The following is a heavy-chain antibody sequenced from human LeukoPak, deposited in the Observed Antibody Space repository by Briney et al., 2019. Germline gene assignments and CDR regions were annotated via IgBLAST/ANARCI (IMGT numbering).Heavy chain of an antibody. D-gene: IGHD3-22*01. CDR2: IFTNGNS. J-gene: IGHJ4*02. CDR3: ARESRTYGGSGYYYDS. CDR1: GASIRNYY. Sequence: PSETLSLTCTISGASIRNYYWAWVRQPAGKGLEWIGRIFTNGNSDFNPSLKSRVTMSVELSKNQFSLKLTSVTAADTAVYYCARESRTYGGSGYYYDSWGQGTLVTVSS. V-gene: IGHV4-4*07.